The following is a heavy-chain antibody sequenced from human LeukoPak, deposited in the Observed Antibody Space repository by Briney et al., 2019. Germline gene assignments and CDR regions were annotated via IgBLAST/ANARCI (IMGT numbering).Heavy chain of an antibody. J-gene: IGHJ4*02. D-gene: IGHD1-1*01. CDR3: ARDLELERNRWNYFES. V-gene: IGHV4-59*01. Sequence: SETLSLTCTVSGGSFSTYYWSWIRQPPGKGLEWIGSIHYSGDTKYNPSLKSRVPLSVDTSKQHFSLRLSSVTAADTAVYYCARDLELERNRWNYFESWGQGTLVTVSS. CDR1: GGSFSTYY. CDR2: IHYSGDT.